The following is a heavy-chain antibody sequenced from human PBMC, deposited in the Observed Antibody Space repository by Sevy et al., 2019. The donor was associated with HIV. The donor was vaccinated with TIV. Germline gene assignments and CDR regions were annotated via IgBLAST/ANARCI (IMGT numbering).Heavy chain of an antibody. CDR1: GFTFSSYW. CDR2: IKQDGSEK. CDR3: ARISGAARSIGSLLYYYYGMDV. D-gene: IGHD6-6*01. J-gene: IGHJ6*02. V-gene: IGHV3-7*01. Sequence: GGSLRLSCAASGFTFSSYWMSWVRQAPGKGLEWVANIKQDGSEKYYVDSVKGRFTISRDNAKNSLYLQMNSLRAEDTAVYDCARISGAARSIGSLLYYYYGMDVWGQGTTVTVSS.